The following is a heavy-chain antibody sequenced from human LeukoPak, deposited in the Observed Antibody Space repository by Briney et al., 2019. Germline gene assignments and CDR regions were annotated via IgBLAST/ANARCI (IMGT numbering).Heavy chain of an antibody. CDR2: VKSDGTAT. D-gene: IGHD1-14*01. CDR1: GFTFSSHL. CDR3: VRKFATGD. Sequence: GGSLRLPCAASGFTFSSHLMHGVRQAQGTGLVWVSSVKSDGTATNYADSVKGRFTISRDNDKNTLYLQMNSLRVEDTAVYYCVRKFATGDWGQGTLVTVSS. V-gene: IGHV3-74*01. J-gene: IGHJ4*02.